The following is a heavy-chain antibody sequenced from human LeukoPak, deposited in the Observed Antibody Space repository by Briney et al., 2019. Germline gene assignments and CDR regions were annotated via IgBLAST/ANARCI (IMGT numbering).Heavy chain of an antibody. Sequence: GESLMISCKGSGYSFTSYWISWVRQMPGKGLEWMGRIDPSDSYTNYSPSFQGHVTISADKSISTAYLQWSSLKASDTAMYYCARHRTVTTRWDYYYGMDVWGQGTTVTVSS. CDR2: IDPSDSYT. V-gene: IGHV5-10-1*01. CDR3: ARHRTVTTRWDYYYGMDV. J-gene: IGHJ6*02. D-gene: IGHD4-11*01. CDR1: GYSFTSYW.